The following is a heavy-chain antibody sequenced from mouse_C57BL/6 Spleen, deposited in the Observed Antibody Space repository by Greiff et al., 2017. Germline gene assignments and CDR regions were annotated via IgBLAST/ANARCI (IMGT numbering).Heavy chain of an antibody. CDR3: ATRDYYGSSQYFDY. V-gene: IGHV1-26*01. Sequence: EVQLQQSGPELVKPGASVKISCKASGYTFTDYYMNWVKQSHGKSLEWIGDINPNNGGTSYNQKFKGKATLTVDKSSSTAYMELRSLTSEDSAVYYCATRDYYGSSQYFDYWGQGTTLTVSS. CDR2: INPNNGGT. J-gene: IGHJ2*01. D-gene: IGHD1-1*01. CDR1: GYTFTDYY.